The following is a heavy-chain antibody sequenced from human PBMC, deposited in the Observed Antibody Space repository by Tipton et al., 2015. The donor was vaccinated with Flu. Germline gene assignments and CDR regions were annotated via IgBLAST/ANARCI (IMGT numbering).Heavy chain of an antibody. CDR1: SGSIRSTNYF. J-gene: IGHJ4*02. Sequence: LRLSCTVSSGSIRSTNYFCAWIRQPPGKGLEWIGSVYYSGNSYYNPSLKSRVAMSVDTSKNQLSLKLSSVTAADTAMFYCARLSFYDVDLKNFYFDYWGQGALVTVSS. D-gene: IGHD3-10*02. V-gene: IGHV4-39*01. CDR2: VYYSGNS. CDR3: ARLSFYDVDLKNFYFDY.